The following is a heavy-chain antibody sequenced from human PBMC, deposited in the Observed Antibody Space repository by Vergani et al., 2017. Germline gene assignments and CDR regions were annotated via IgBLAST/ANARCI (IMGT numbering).Heavy chain of an antibody. Sequence: EVQLLESGGGLVQPGGSLRLSCAASGFTFSSYAMSWVRQAPGKGLEWVSAISSSSSYIYYADSVKCRFTISRDNAKNSLYLQMNSLRAEDTAVYYCASDKRYYYDSSGYPGGFDPWGQGTLVTVSS. V-gene: IGHV3-21*01. CDR1: GFTFSSYA. CDR3: ASDKRYYYDSSGYPGGFDP. D-gene: IGHD3-22*01. J-gene: IGHJ5*02. CDR2: ISSSSSYI.